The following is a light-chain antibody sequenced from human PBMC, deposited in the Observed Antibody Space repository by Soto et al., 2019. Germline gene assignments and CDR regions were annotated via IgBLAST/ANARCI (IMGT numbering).Light chain of an antibody. CDR2: DAS. CDR3: QQSYSTPST. V-gene: IGKV1-5*01. CDR1: QSISSW. Sequence: DIQMTQSPSTLSASVGDRVTISCRASQSISSWLAWYQQKPGKAPKLLMSDASSLERGVPSRFSGSGFGTDFTLTISSLQPEDFATYYCQQSYSTPSTFGGGTKVDI. J-gene: IGKJ4*01.